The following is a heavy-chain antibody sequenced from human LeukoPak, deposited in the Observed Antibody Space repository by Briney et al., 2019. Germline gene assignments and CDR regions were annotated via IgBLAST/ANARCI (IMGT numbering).Heavy chain of an antibody. CDR2: ISYDGSNK. CDR1: GFTFSSYA. V-gene: IGHV3-30-3*01. J-gene: IGHJ6*02. CDR3: ARGFRQWLVLDYYYGMDV. D-gene: IGHD6-19*01. Sequence: GGSLRLPCAASGFTFSSYAMHWVRQAPGKGLEWVAVISYDGSNKYYADSVKGRFTISRDNSKNTLYLQMNSLRAEDTAVYYCARGFRQWLVLDYYYGMDVWGQGTTVTVSS.